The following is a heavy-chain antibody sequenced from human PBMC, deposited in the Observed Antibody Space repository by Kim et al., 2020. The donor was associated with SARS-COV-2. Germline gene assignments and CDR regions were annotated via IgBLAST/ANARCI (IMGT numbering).Heavy chain of an antibody. V-gene: IGHV4-34*01. CDR2: INHSGST. D-gene: IGHD2-8*01. CDR3: ARRNGPFDY. CDR1: GGSFSGYY. Sequence: SETLSLTCAVYGGSFSGYYWSWIRQPPGKGLEWIGEINHSGSTNYNPSLKSRVTISVDTSKNQFSLKRSSVTAADTAVYYCARRNGPFDYWGQGTLVPAS. J-gene: IGHJ4*02.